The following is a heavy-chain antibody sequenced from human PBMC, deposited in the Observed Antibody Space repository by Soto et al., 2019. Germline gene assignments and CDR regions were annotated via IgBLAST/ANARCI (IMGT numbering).Heavy chain of an antibody. D-gene: IGHD6-6*01. CDR2: IYPGDSDT. Sequence: GESLKISCKGSGYSFTGYWIGWVRQMPGKGLEWMGIIYPGDSDTRYSPSFQGQVTISADKSISTAYLQWSSLKASDTAMYYCARVIAARPWYYGMDVWGQGTTVTVSS. CDR1: GYSFTGYW. CDR3: ARVIAARPWYYGMDV. V-gene: IGHV5-51*01. J-gene: IGHJ6*02.